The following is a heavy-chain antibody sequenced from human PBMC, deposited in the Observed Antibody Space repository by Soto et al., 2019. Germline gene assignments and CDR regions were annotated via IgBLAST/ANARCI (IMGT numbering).Heavy chain of an antibody. Sequence: HPGGSLRLSCAASGFTFDDYTMHWVRQAPGKGLEWVSLISWDGGSTYYADSVKGRFTISRDNSKNSLYLQMNSLRTEDTALYYCAKDMRSSTSCYTCYYGMDVWGQGTTVTVSS. V-gene: IGHV3-43*01. D-gene: IGHD2-2*02. CDR3: AKDMRSSTSCYTCYYGMDV. CDR1: GFTFDDYT. J-gene: IGHJ6*02. CDR2: ISWDGGST.